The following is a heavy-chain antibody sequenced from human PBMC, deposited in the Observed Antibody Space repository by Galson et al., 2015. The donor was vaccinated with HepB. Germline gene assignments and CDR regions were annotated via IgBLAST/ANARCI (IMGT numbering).Heavy chain of an antibody. J-gene: IGHJ4*02. CDR2: ISGSGSRI. D-gene: IGHD6-19*01. Sequence: SLRLSCAASGFTFSSYGMSWGRQAPGKGLEWVSTISGSGSRIDYADSVKGRFTISRDTSKNTLYLHMNSLRAEDTAVYYCAKERGIAVAGFMWYWGQGTLVTVSS. V-gene: IGHV3-23*01. CDR1: GFTFSSYG. CDR3: AKERGIAVAGFMWY.